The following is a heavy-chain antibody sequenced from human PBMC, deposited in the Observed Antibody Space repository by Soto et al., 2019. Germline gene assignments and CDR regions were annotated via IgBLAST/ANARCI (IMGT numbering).Heavy chain of an antibody. CDR2: ISWNSGSI. CDR1: GFTFDDYA. V-gene: IGHV3-9*01. Sequence: GGSLRLSCAASGFTFDDYAMHWVRQAPGKGLEWVSGISWNSGSIGYADSVKGRFTISRGNAKNSLYLQMNSLRAEDTALYYCAKDAVVAAKDYYYYYGMDVWAKGPRSPSP. CDR3: AKDAVVAAKDYYYYYGMDV. J-gene: IGHJ6*02. D-gene: IGHD2-15*01.